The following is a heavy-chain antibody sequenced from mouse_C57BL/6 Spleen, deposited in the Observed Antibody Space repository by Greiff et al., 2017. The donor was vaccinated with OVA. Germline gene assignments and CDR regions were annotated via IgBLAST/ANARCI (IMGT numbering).Heavy chain of an antibody. CDR2: IHPNSGST. CDR3: ARYYDVLYAMDY. Sequence: QVQLQQPGAELVKPGASVTLSCKASGYTFTSYWMHWVKQRPGQGLEWIGMIHPNSGSTNYNEKFKSKATLTVDKSSRTAYMQLRSLTSEDSAVYYCARYYDVLYAMDYWGQGTSVTVSS. V-gene: IGHV1-64*01. J-gene: IGHJ4*01. D-gene: IGHD1-1*01. CDR1: GYTFTSYW.